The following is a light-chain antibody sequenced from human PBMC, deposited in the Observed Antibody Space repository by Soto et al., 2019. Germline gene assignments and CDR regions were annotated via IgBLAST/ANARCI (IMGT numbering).Light chain of an antibody. CDR2: GAS. Sequence: EIVFTQSPGALSLSPGERATLYCRASQSVSNNYLAWYQQKPGQAPRLLIYGASNRATGIPDRFSGSGSGTDFTLTISSLEPEDFAVYYCQQRSKWPWPFGQGAK. J-gene: IGKJ1*01. CDR1: QSVSNNY. CDR3: QQRSKWPWP. V-gene: IGKV3D-20*02.